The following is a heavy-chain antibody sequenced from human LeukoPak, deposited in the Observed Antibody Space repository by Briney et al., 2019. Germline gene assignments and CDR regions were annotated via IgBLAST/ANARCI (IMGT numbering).Heavy chain of an antibody. CDR3: ARDSYTGSHFEDTFDV. Sequence: SETLSLTCTVSGGSINNYYWSWIRQPPGKGLEWIGHISYSGNTNYNSSLRSRVTISVGTSNNQFSLRLSSVTAADTAVYYCARDSYTGSHFEDTFDVWGQGTMVTVSS. CDR1: GGSINNYY. D-gene: IGHD1-26*01. V-gene: IGHV4-59*01. CDR2: ISYSGNT. J-gene: IGHJ3*01.